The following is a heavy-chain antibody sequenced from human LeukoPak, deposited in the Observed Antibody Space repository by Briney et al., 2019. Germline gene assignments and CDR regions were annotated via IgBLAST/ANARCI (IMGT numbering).Heavy chain of an antibody. D-gene: IGHD6-13*01. V-gene: IGHV1-2*02. CDR1: GYTFTSYY. CDR2: INPNSGGT. CDR3: ARDLGIAAAGTFHIDY. Sequence: GASVKVSCKASGYTFTSYYMHWVRQAPGQGLEWMGWINPNSGGTNYAQKFQGRVTMTRDTSISTAYMELSRLRPDDTAVYYWARDLGIAAAGTFHIDYWGQGTLVTVSS. J-gene: IGHJ4*02.